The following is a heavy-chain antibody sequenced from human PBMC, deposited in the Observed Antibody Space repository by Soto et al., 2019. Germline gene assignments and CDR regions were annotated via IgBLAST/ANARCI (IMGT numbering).Heavy chain of an antibody. CDR1: GFTFSSYS. CDR2: ISSSSSTI. Sequence: GGSLRLSCTASGFTFSSYSTNWVRQAPGKGLEWVSYISSSSSTIYYADSVKGRFTVSRDNAKNSLYLQMNSLRDEDTAVYYCIGGYYFDYWGQGTLVTVSS. V-gene: IGHV3-48*02. D-gene: IGHD2-15*01. J-gene: IGHJ4*02. CDR3: IGGYYFDY.